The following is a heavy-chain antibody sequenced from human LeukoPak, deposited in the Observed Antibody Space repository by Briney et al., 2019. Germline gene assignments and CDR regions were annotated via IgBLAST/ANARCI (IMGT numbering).Heavy chain of an antibody. CDR3: ARAGGLTDSSGYYIDDAFDI. CDR1: GGSISSGGYS. CDR2: IYHSGST. D-gene: IGHD3-22*01. J-gene: IGHJ3*02. Sequence: ASETLSLTCAVSGGSISSGGYSWSWIRQPPGKGLEWIGYIYHSGSTYYNPSLKSRVTISVDRSKNQFSLKLSSVTAADTAVYYCARAGGLTDSSGYYIDDAFDIWGQGTMVTVSS. V-gene: IGHV4-30-2*01.